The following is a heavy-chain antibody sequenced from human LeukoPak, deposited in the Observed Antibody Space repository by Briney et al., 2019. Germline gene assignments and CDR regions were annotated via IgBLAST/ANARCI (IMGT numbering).Heavy chain of an antibody. J-gene: IGHJ4*02. Sequence: PGGSLRLSCTASGFKFDDYGMTWVRQAPGKGLEWVSDINWNGDSRGYAHSVRGRFTIYRDNSKNSLYLQMNSLRAEDTAVYYCARAYDFWSGSGTADFDYWGQGTLVTVSS. V-gene: IGHV3-20*04. CDR3: ARAYDFWSGSGTADFDY. CDR2: INWNGDSR. CDR1: GFKFDDYG. D-gene: IGHD3-3*01.